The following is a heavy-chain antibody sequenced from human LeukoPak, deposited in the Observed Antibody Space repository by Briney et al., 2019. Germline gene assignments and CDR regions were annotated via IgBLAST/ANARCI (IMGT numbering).Heavy chain of an antibody. CDR3: AKDAQPRSRWFDP. CDR1: GFIFKDFW. Sequence: PGGSLSLSCAASGFIFKDFWMIWVRQAPGKGLEWVANIKQDGSEKYYVDSVKGRFTISRDNAKNSLYLQMNTLRAEDTAMYYCAKDAQPRSRWFDPWGQGTLVTVSS. J-gene: IGHJ5*02. D-gene: IGHD3-16*01. V-gene: IGHV3-7*03. CDR2: IKQDGSEK.